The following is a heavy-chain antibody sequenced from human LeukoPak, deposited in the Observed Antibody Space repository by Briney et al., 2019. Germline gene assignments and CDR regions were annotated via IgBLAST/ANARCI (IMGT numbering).Heavy chain of an antibody. D-gene: IGHD3-22*01. CDR2: INPSGGST. CDR1: GYTFTSYY. V-gene: IGHV1-46*01. Sequence: ASVKVSCKASGYTFTSYYMHWVRQAPGQGLEWMGIINPSGGSTSYAQKFQGRVTMTRDTSTSTVYMELSSLRSEDTAVYYCARDFYYGSSGYSSFFDYWGQGTLVTVSS. CDR3: ARDFYYGSSGYSSFFDY. J-gene: IGHJ4*02.